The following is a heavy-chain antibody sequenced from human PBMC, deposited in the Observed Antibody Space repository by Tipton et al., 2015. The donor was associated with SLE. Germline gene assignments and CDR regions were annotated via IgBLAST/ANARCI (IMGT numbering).Heavy chain of an antibody. D-gene: IGHD5-12*01. V-gene: IGHV3-21*01. CDR3: ARLKDGGYEDYYYYYYMDV. Sequence: SLRLSCAASGFTFSSYSMNWVRQAPGKGLEWVSSTSSSSSYIYYADSVKGRFTISRDNAKNSLYLQMNSLRAEDTAVYYCARLKDGGYEDYYYYYYMDVWGKGTTVTVSS. J-gene: IGHJ6*03. CDR2: TSSSSSYI. CDR1: GFTFSSYS.